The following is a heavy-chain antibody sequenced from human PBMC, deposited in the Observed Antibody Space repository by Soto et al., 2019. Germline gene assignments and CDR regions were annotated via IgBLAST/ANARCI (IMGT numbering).Heavy chain of an antibody. J-gene: IGHJ5*02. Sequence: SETLSLTCTVSGGSISSYYWSWIRQPPGKGLEWIGYIYYSGSTNYNPSLKSRVTISVDTSKNQFSLKLSSVTAADTAVYYCARDRAAAAPRWFDPWGQGTLVTVS. V-gene: IGHV4-59*01. CDR3: ARDRAAAAPRWFDP. CDR2: IYYSGST. D-gene: IGHD6-13*01. CDR1: GGSISSYY.